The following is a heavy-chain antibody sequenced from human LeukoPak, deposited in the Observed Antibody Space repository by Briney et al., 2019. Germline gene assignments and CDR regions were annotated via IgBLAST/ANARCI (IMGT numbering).Heavy chain of an antibody. Sequence: GGSLRLSCAASGFTFSNYAMHWVRQAPGKGLEWVAVISYDGTNKYYADSVKGRFTISRDNSKNTMYLQMNSLRTEDTAMYYCARAPMSYDSSGFGGAFDIWGQGTMVTVSS. CDR2: ISYDGTNK. V-gene: IGHV3-30-3*01. D-gene: IGHD3-22*01. J-gene: IGHJ3*02. CDR3: ARAPMSYDSSGFGGAFDI. CDR1: GFTFSNYA.